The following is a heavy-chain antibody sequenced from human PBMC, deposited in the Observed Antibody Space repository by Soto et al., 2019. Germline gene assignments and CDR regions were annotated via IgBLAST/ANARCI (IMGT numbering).Heavy chain of an antibody. CDR2: MNPNSGNT. V-gene: IGHV1-8*01. CDR3: ATGRYDYLNDAFDI. CDR1: GYTFTSYD. D-gene: IGHD5-12*01. Sequence: QVQLVQSGAEVKKPGASVKVSCKASGYTFTSYDINWVRQATGQGLEWMGWMNPNSGNTGDAQKFQGRDTMTRNTSISTAYMELSSLRSEDTAVYYCATGRYDYLNDAFDIWGQGTMVTVSS. J-gene: IGHJ3*02.